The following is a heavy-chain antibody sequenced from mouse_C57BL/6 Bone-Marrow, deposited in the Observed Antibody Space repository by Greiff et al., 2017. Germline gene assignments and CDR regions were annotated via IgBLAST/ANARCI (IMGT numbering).Heavy chain of an antibody. CDR1: GFTFSSYA. J-gene: IGHJ3*01. D-gene: IGHD2-5*01. Sequence: EVHLVESGGGLVKPGGSLKLSCAASGFTFSSYAMSWVRQTPEKRLEWVATISDGGSYTYYPDNVKGRFTISRDNAKNNLYLQMSHLKSEDTAMYYCARGYSNYEGFAYWGQGTLVTVSA. CDR3: ARGYSNYEGFAY. CDR2: ISDGGSYT. V-gene: IGHV5-4*01.